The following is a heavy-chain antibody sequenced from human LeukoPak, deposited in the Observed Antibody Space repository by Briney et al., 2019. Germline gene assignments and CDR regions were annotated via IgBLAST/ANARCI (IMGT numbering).Heavy chain of an antibody. D-gene: IGHD2-2*01. CDR3: DRGHCSSSSCYAYFDY. V-gene: IGHV4-59*01. J-gene: IGHJ4*02. Sequence: SGTLSLTCTVSGGSISSNYWSWIRQPPGKGLGWITDIYYSGSTNYNPSLKSRVTISVDTSKNQFSLNLNSVTAPDTAVYYCDRGHCSSSSCYAYFDYWGQGTLVTVSS. CDR2: IYYSGST. CDR1: GGSISSNY.